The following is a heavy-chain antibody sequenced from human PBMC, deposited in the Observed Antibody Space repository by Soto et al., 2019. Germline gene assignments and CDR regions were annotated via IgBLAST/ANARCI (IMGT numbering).Heavy chain of an antibody. CDR2: IRYSGRA. CDR1: GGSITSNDYY. J-gene: IGHJ4*02. D-gene: IGHD6-19*01. CDR3: ADMRGQWLPRD. V-gene: IGHV4-39*01. Sequence: QLHLQESGPGLVKPSETLSLICTVSGGSITSNDYYWGWLRQPPGKGLEWVGNIRYSGRAFYNPSLKSRVTIYVDTSKNQFSLKRSSVTAADTAVYYCADMRGQWLPRDWGQGTLVTVSS.